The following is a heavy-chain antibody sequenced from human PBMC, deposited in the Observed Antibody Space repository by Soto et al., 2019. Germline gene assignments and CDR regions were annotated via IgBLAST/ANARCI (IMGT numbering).Heavy chain of an antibody. CDR1: GGSFSGYY. CDR2: INHSGST. Sequence: QVQLQQWGAGLLKPSETLSLTCAVYGGSFSGYYWSWIRQPPGKGLEWIGEINHSGSTNYNPSLKSRVTISVDTSKNQFSLKLSSVTAAGTAVYYCARATLLYSSSEIDYWGQGTLVTVSS. D-gene: IGHD6-13*01. J-gene: IGHJ4*02. CDR3: ARATLLYSSSEIDY. V-gene: IGHV4-34*01.